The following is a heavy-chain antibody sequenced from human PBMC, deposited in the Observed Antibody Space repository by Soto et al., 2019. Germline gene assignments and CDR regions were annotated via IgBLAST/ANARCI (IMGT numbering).Heavy chain of an antibody. Sequence: QVQLVQSGAEVKKPGASVKVSCKASGYTFTSYGISWVRQAPGQGLEWMGWISAYNGNTNYAQKLQGRVTMTTDTSTRTPYRGRGGLGSDDTAVYSCARVLGSSSWIAAADAFDIWGQGTMVPVSS. CDR3: ARVLGSSSWIAAADAFDI. CDR1: GYTFTSYG. J-gene: IGHJ3*02. CDR2: ISAYNGNT. V-gene: IGHV1-18*04. D-gene: IGHD6-13*01.